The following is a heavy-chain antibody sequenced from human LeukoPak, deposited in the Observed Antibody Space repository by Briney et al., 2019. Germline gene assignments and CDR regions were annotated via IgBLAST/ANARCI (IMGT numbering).Heavy chain of an antibody. Sequence: SVKVSCKASGGTFSNHAFSWVRQAPGQGLEWMGGIIPIDDSTNYVQKYQDRVMITADEATNIIYMELGSLKSEDTAEYYCARHSGHSSWYYGLDVWGQGTTVIVSS. CDR1: GGTFSNHA. CDR2: IIPIDDST. CDR3: ARHSGHSSWYYGLDV. D-gene: IGHD6-13*01. V-gene: IGHV1-69*13. J-gene: IGHJ6*02.